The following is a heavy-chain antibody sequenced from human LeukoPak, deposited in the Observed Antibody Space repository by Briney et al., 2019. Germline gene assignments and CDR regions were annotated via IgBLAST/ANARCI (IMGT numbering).Heavy chain of an antibody. CDR3: ARDAPGRNYGDYRELDY. CDR2: ISAYNGNT. CDR1: GYTFINYG. Sequence: ASVKVSCKASGYTFINYGISWVRQAPGQGLEWMGWISAYNGNTKYTQNLQGRVTMTTDTSTSTAYMELRSLRSDDTAVYYCARDAPGRNYGDYRELDYWGQGTLVTVSS. D-gene: IGHD4-17*01. J-gene: IGHJ4*02. V-gene: IGHV1-18*01.